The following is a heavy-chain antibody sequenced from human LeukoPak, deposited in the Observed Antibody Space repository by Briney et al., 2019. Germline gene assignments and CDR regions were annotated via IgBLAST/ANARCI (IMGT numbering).Heavy chain of an antibody. V-gene: IGHV4-59*01. Sequence: SETLSLTCTVSGDSIRSYYWSWIRQPPGKGLEWIGYIYYSGSTNYNPSLKSRVTISLDTSKNHFSLKVSSVTAADTAVYYCASGNYDFWSGHPNWFDPWGRGTLVTVSS. CDR2: IYYSGST. D-gene: IGHD3-3*01. CDR3: ASGNYDFWSGHPNWFDP. J-gene: IGHJ5*02. CDR1: GDSIRSYY.